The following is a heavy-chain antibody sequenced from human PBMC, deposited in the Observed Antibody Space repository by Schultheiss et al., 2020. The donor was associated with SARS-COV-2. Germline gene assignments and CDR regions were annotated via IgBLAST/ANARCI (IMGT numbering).Heavy chain of an antibody. CDR2: INAGNGNT. CDR1: GYTFTSYA. V-gene: IGHV1-3*01. D-gene: IGHD2-15*01. CDR3: ARDSNLLPGYCSGGSCYSSGFWFDP. J-gene: IGHJ5*02. Sequence: ASVKVSCKASGYTFTSYAMHWVRQAPGQRLEWMGWINAGNGNTKYSQKSQGRVTITRDTSASTAYMELSSLRSEDTAVYYCARDSNLLPGYCSGGSCYSSGFWFDPWGQGTLVTVAS.